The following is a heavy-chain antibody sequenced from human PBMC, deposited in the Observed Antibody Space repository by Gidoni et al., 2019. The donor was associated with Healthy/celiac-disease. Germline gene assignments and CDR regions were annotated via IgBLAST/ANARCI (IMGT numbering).Heavy chain of an antibody. CDR2: IYYSGST. CDR3: ARRIIAAAGDY. CDR1: GGSISSSSYY. V-gene: IGHV4-39*07. D-gene: IGHD6-13*01. Sequence: QLQLQESGPGLVKPSETLSLTCTVSGGSISSSSYYWGWIRQPPGKGLEWIGSIYYSGSTYYNPSLKSRVTISVDTSKNQFSLKLSSVTAADTAVYYCARRIIAAAGDYWGQGTLVTVSS. J-gene: IGHJ4*02.